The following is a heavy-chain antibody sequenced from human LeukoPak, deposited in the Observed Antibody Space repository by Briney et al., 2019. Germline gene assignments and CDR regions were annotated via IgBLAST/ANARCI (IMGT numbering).Heavy chain of an antibody. D-gene: IGHD3-16*02. CDR3: ARDQNDYVWGSYRRDSAFDI. V-gene: IGHV3-21*01. CDR2: ISSSSSYI. J-gene: IGHJ3*02. Sequence: PGGSLRLSCAASGFTFSSYSMNWVRQAPGKGLEWVSSISSSSSYIYYADSVKGRFTISRDNAKNSLYLQMNSLRAEDTAVYYCARDQNDYVWGSYRRDSAFDIWGQGTMVTVSS. CDR1: GFTFSSYS.